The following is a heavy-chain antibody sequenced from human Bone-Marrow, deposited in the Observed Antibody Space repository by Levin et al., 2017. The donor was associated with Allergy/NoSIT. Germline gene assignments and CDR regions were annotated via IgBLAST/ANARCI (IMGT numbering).Heavy chain of an antibody. CDR1: GFTFNNAW. D-gene: IGHD6-13*01. CDR2: IKTKTDGGTT. V-gene: IGHV3-15*01. Sequence: GGSLRLSCPASGFTFNNAWMSWVRQAPGKGLEWVGRIKTKTDGGTTDYAAPVKGRFTISREDSKNTLYLQMNSLKTEDTAVYYCTTDGRPIAAGGGSYYYGMDVWGQGTTVTVSS. CDR3: TTDGRPIAAGGGSYYYGMDV. J-gene: IGHJ6*02.